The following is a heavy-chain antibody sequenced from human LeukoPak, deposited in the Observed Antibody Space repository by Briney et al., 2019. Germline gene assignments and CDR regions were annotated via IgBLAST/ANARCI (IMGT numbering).Heavy chain of an antibody. Sequence: ASVKVSCKASGYTFTGYYMHWVRQAPGQGLEWMGWINPNSGGTTYAQKFQGRVTMTRDTSISTAYMELSSLRSEDTAVYYCALGLRFGELCHWGQGTLVTVSS. D-gene: IGHD3-10*01. CDR1: GYTFTGYY. CDR3: ALGLRFGELCH. V-gene: IGHV1-2*02. CDR2: INPNSGGT. J-gene: IGHJ4*02.